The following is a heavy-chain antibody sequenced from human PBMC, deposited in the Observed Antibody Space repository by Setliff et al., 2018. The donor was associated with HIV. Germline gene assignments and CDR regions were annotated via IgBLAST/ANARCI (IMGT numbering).Heavy chain of an antibody. CDR2: IYYSGST. D-gene: IGHD3-10*01. CDR1: GGSISSSSYD. Sequence: PSETLSLTCTVSGGSISSSSYDWGWIRQPPGKGLEWMGSIYYSGSTYYNPPLKSRVTISVDTSKKQFSRKLSSVTAEDAAVYYCARQSVRGGYYYGSGSYYREYFQQWGQGTLVTVSS. CDR3: ARQSVRGGYYYGSGSYYREYFQQ. J-gene: IGHJ1*01. V-gene: IGHV4-39*01.